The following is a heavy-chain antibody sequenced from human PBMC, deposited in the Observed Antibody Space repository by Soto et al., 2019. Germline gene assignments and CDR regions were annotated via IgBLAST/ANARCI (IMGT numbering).Heavy chain of an antibody. CDR2: ISGSGSIT. D-gene: IGHD2-15*01. CDR1: GFTSSSYE. Sequence: GGSLRLSCAASGFTSSSYEMNWVRQAPGKGLEWVSYISGSGSITHYADSVKGRFTISRDNARNSLYLQMNSLRGEDTAVYYCAGRDGHNRRKAPYYYYYYGVGVWGRGTTVTVSS. V-gene: IGHV3-48*03. J-gene: IGHJ6*02. CDR3: AGRDGHNRRKAPYYYYYYGVGV.